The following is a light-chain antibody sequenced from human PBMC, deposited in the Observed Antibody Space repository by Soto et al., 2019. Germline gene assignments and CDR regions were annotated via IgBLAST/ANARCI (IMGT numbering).Light chain of an antibody. V-gene: IGKV3-15*01. CDR3: QHYKTWPLS. CDR2: DAS. Sequence: EIVMTQSPATLSVSPGETATLSCRASQSIGSTLAWYQQKPGQTPRLLIYDASTRATGIPARFSGIGSGTEFTLIISSLQSEDFAVYYCQHYKTWPLSFGGGTKVDIK. CDR1: QSIGST. J-gene: IGKJ4*01.